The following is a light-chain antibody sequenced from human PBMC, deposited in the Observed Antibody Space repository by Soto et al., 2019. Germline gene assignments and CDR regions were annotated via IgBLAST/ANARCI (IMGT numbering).Light chain of an antibody. Sequence: EIVLTQSPGTLSLSPGERATLSCRASQSVSSSYLAWYQQKPGQAPRLLIYGASSRATGIPDRFSGSGSGTDFTLTISRLEPEDFDVYYCQQYGSSPPITFVQGTRLEIK. CDR3: QQYGSSPPIT. CDR2: GAS. CDR1: QSVSSSY. J-gene: IGKJ5*01. V-gene: IGKV3-20*01.